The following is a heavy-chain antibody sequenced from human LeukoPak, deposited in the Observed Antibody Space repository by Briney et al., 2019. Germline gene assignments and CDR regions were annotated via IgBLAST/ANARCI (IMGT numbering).Heavy chain of an antibody. J-gene: IGHJ5*02. CDR3: AKDRSVVGAKEFDP. V-gene: IGHV4-59*01. D-gene: IGHD1-26*01. CDR1: GGSISSYY. CDR2: IYYSGST. Sequence: PSETLSLTCTVSGGSISSYYWSWIRQPPGKGLEWIGYIYYSGSTNYNPSLKSRVTISVDTSKNQFSLKLSSVTAADTAVYYCAKDRSVVGAKEFDPWGQGTLVTVSS.